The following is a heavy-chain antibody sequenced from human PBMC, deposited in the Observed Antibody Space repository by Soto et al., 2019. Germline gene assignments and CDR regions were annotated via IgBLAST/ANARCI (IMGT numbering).Heavy chain of an antibody. Sequence: SETLSLTCTVSGRSISRSSYYWGGIRQPPGKGLEWIGSIYYSGSTYYNPSLKSRVTISVDTSKNQFSLKLSSVTAADTAVYYCAIHEVVAEDYFDYWGQGTLVTVSS. V-gene: IGHV4-39*01. CDR3: AIHEVVAEDYFDY. D-gene: IGHD2-15*01. CDR2: IYYSGST. CDR1: GRSISRSSYY. J-gene: IGHJ4*02.